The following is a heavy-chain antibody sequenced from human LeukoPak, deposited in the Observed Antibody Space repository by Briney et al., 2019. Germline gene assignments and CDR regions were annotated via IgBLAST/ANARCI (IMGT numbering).Heavy chain of an antibody. V-gene: IGHV3-23*01. CDR1: GFTFSSYA. J-gene: IGHJ6*02. CDR3: AKVLRITMDRGVSYGMDV. Sequence: PGGSLRLSCAASGFTFSSYAMSWVRQAPGKGLEWVSAISGSGGSTYYADSVKGRFTISRDNSKNTLYLQMNSLRAEDTAVYYCAKVLRITMDRGVSYGMDVWGQGTTVTVSS. D-gene: IGHD3-10*01. CDR2: ISGSGGST.